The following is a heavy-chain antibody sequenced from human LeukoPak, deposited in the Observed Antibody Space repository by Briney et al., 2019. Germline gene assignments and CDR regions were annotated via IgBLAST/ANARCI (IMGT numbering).Heavy chain of an antibody. J-gene: IGHJ5*02. CDR3: ARDRYYASGSYNWFDP. V-gene: IGHV3-11*05. Sequence: GGSLRLSCAASGFTFSDYSMSWIRQAPGKGLEWVSYISTGSSYTNYADSVKGRFTISRDNAKNSLYLQMNSLRAEDTAVYYCARDRYYASGSYNWFDPWGQGTLVTVSS. CDR1: GFTFSDYS. CDR2: ISTGSSYT. D-gene: IGHD3-10*01.